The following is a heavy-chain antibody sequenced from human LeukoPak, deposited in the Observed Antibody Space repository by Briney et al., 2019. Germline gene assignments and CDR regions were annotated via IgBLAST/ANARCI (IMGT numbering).Heavy chain of an antibody. CDR2: IIPIFGTA. CDR3: ARGAHAVPRGYSGYDHFDY. V-gene: IGHV1-69*13. Sequence: GASVKVSCKASGGTFSSYAISWVRQAPGQGLEWMGGIIPIFGTANYAQKFQGRVTITADESTSTAYMELSSLRSEDTAVYYCARGAHAVPRGYSGYDHFDYWGQETLVTVSS. CDR1: GGTFSSYA. J-gene: IGHJ4*02. D-gene: IGHD5-12*01.